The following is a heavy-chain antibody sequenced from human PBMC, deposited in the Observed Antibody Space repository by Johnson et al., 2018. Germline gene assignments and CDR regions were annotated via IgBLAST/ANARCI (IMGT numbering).Heavy chain of an antibody. CDR3: AEGIVVVVAAFQNDAFDI. Sequence: VQLVESGGGLVQPGGSLRLSCAASGFTFSDYYMNWVRQAPGKGLEWISSISGGSTYIYYADSVKGRFTISRDNAKNSLFLRMNSLRAGEAAVYYFAEGIVVVVAAFQNDAFDIWGQGTMVTVSS. V-gene: IGHV3-69-1*01. CDR2: ISGGSTYI. CDR1: GFTFSDYY. J-gene: IGHJ3*02. D-gene: IGHD2-15*01.